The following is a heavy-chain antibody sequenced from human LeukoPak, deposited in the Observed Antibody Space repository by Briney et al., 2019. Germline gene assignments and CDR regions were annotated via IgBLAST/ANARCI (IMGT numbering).Heavy chain of an antibody. CDR2: ISHSGGTT. J-gene: IGHJ4*02. D-gene: IGHD6-19*01. CDR1: GFTFSSYA. Sequence: GGSLRLSCAASGFTFSSYAMSWVRQAPGKGPEWVSAISHSGGTTYYADSVKGRFTISRDNSKNTLYLQMNSLRAEDTAVYYCAKDRRKGGWAPIDYWGQGTLVTVSS. CDR3: AKDRRKGGWAPIDY. V-gene: IGHV3-23*01.